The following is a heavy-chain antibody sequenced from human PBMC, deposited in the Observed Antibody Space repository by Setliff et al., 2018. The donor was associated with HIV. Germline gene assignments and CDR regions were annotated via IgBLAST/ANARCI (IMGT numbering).Heavy chain of an antibody. Sequence: GGSLRLSCAASAFTFSSYSMNWVRQAPGKGLEWVSSISSGSTYIYYADSVRGRFTISRDNAKNSLFLHMNSLRAEDTAVYYCARLLRGGGDYFDYWGQGTLVTVSS. J-gene: IGHJ4*02. D-gene: IGHD3-10*01. CDR2: ISSGSTYI. CDR1: AFTFSSYS. CDR3: ARLLRGGGDYFDY. V-gene: IGHV3-21*01.